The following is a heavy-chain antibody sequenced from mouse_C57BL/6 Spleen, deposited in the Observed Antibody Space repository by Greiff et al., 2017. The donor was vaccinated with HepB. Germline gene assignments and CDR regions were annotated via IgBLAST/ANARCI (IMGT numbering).Heavy chain of an antibody. D-gene: IGHD2-2*01. V-gene: IGHV14-1*01. CDR3: TAYGHEDY. CDR2: IDPEDGDT. J-gene: IGHJ2*01. CDR1: GFNITDYY. Sequence: VQLQQSGAELVRPGASVKLSCTASGFNITDYYMHWVKQRPEQGLEWIGRIDPEDGDTEYAPKFQGKATLTADTSSNTAYLQLSSLTSEDTAVYYCTAYGHEDYWGQGTTLTVSS.